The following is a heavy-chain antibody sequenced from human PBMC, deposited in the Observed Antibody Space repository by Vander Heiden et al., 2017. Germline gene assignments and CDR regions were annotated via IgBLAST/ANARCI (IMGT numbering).Heavy chain of an antibody. CDR3: AKDMPGSSWGPFDD. CDR2: IFSNSATT. Sequence: EVQLLESGRGLVQPGGSLRLSCAASGVTLATYDMSWVRQPPGKGLEWVSGIFSNSATTYYTDSVKGRFSISRDNSKNMVYLQMNSLRVEDTAIYYCAKDMPGSSWGPFDDWGQGTLVTVSS. V-gene: IGHV3-23*01. D-gene: IGHD6-13*01. J-gene: IGHJ4*02. CDR1: GVTLATYD.